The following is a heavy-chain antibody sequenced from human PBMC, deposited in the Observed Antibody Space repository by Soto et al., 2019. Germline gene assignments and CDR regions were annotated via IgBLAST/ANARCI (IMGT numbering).Heavy chain of an antibody. CDR3: ARWLNETGIGGIYQDGIDG. D-gene: IGHD3-9*01. CDR2: IMPIFGRA. Sequence: QVQLVQSGAEVTKPGSSVKVSCKASGGTFSNYAFSWVRQAPGQGLEWLGGIMPIFGRADYAQKFRGRVTVRAEEATSTGKMELSSAGSEEAAVYYSARWLNETGIGGIYQDGIDGWGQGTTVTVSS. CDR1: GGTFSNYA. J-gene: IGHJ6*02. V-gene: IGHV1-69*12.